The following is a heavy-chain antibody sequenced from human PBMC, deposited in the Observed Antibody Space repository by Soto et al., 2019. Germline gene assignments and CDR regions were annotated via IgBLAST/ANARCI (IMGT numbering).Heavy chain of an antibody. CDR1: GGSISSASYY. Sequence: QVQLQESGPGLVKPSETLSLTCTVSGGSISSASYYWGWIRQTPGKGREWIGSTHYRGSTYYNPSLYSRIHPAVAASKNKFSLKLSAVSAADTAVYYCVRHTAAAGTNWPNYYFDYWGQGTLVTVSS. D-gene: IGHD6-13*01. J-gene: IGHJ4*02. CDR3: VRHTAAAGTNWPNYYFDY. CDR2: THYRGST. V-gene: IGHV4-39*01.